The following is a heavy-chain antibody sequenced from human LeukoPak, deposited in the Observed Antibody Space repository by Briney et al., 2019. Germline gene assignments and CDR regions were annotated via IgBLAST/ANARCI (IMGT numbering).Heavy chain of an antibody. V-gene: IGHV1-2*02. D-gene: IGHD3-9*01. CDR1: GYTFTGYY. J-gene: IGHJ5*02. CDR3: ARSPLDDWRFDP. CDR2: INPNSGGT. Sequence: ASVKASCKASGYTFTGYYMHWVRQAPGQGLEWMGWINPNSGGTNYAQKFQGRVTMTRDTSISTAYMELSRLRSDDTAVYYCARSPLDDWRFDPWGQGTLVTVSS.